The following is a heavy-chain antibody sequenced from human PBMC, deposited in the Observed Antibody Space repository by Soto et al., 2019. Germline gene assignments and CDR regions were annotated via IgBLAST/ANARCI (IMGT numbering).Heavy chain of an antibody. V-gene: IGHV3-74*01. D-gene: IGHD6-13*01. CDR1: GFTFSSYW. Sequence: GGSLRLSCAASGFTFSSYWMHWVRQAPGKWLVWVSRINSDGSSTSYADSVKGRFTISRDNAKNTLYLQMNSLRAEDTAVYYCASPYSSSWSQGFDPWGQGXLVTVSS. CDR2: INSDGSST. J-gene: IGHJ5*02. CDR3: ASPYSSSWSQGFDP.